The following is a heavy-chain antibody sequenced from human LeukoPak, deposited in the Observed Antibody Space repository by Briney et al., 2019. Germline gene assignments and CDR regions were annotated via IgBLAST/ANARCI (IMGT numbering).Heavy chain of an antibody. J-gene: IGHJ6*03. Sequence: PGGSLRLSCAASGFTVSNHYMSWVRQAPGKGLEWVSVIYSGGSTYYADSVKGRFTISRDNSKNTLYLQMNSLRAEDTAVYYCARAYGDYVSHYYYYMDVWGKGTTVTVSS. V-gene: IGHV3-53*01. CDR1: GFTVSNHY. CDR3: ARAYGDYVSHYYYYMDV. CDR2: IYSGGST. D-gene: IGHD4-17*01.